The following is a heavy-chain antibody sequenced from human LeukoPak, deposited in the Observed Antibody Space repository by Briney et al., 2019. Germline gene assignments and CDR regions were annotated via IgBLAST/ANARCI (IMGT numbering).Heavy chain of an antibody. CDR2: ISGSGGST. V-gene: IGHV3-23*01. Sequence: GGSLRLSCAASGFTFSSYAMSWVRQAPGKGLEWVSAISGSGGSTYYADSVKGRFTISRDNSKNTLYLQMSSLRAEDTAVYYCAKSQTMVRGVIVGLNYYFDYWGQGTLVTVSS. CDR3: AKSQTMVRGVIVGLNYYFDY. J-gene: IGHJ4*02. D-gene: IGHD3-10*01. CDR1: GFTFSSYA.